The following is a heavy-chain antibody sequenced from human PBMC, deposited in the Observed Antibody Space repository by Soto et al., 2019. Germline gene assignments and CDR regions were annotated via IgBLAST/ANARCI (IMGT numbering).Heavy chain of an antibody. V-gene: IGHV2-5*01. CDR2: IYWYDDE. Sequence: QITLKESGPTLVKPTQTLTLTCTLSGFSLTTRGVGVGWIRQPPGKALEWLALIYWYDDEGYSPSLKSRLTITKVTSKNQVVLTMTTMDPVDTATYYCAHRPRGYSYHFDYWGQGTLVTVSS. J-gene: IGHJ4*02. CDR1: GFSLTTRGVG. CDR3: AHRPRGYSYHFDY. D-gene: IGHD5-18*01.